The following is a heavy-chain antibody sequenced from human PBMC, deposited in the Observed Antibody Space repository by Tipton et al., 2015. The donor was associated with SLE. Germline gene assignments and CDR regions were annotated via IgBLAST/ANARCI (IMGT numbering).Heavy chain of an antibody. Sequence: SLRLSCAASGFTFSSYSMNWVRQAPGKGLEWVSFITSSSGTIYYADSVKGRFTISRDNAKNSLYLQMNSLRAEDTAVYYCARVRGGSGWYRGWFDPWGQGTLVTVSS. V-gene: IGHV3-48*01. CDR1: GFTFSSYS. CDR2: ITSSSGTI. CDR3: ARVRGGSGWYRGWFDP. J-gene: IGHJ5*02. D-gene: IGHD6-19*01.